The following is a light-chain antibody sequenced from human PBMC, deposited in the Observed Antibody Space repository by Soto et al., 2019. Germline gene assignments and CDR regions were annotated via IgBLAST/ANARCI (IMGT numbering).Light chain of an antibody. Sequence: VRTRWPATLSMNPGERASLSCRASQSVSNNLAWYQQKPGQAPSLLIHGASTRATGIPARFSGSGSETEFTLTISSLQSEDFPVYYCQQYNDLPRTFGQGTKVDIK. V-gene: IGKV3-15*01. CDR3: QQYNDLPRT. CDR1: QSVSNN. J-gene: IGKJ1*01. CDR2: GAS.